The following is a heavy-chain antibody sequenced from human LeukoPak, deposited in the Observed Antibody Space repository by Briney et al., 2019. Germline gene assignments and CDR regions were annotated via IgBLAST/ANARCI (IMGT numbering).Heavy chain of an antibody. J-gene: IGHJ4*02. CDR2: IYYSGST. V-gene: IGHV4-31*03. D-gene: IGHD1/OR15-1a*01. CDR1: GGSISSGGYY. Sequence: SQTLSLTCTVSGGSISSGGYYWSWIRQHPGKGLEWIGYIYYSGSTYYNPSLKSRVTISVDTSKNQFSLKLSSVTAADTAVYYCVRVGADITGTPFDYWGQGTLVTVSS. CDR3: VRVGADITGTPFDY.